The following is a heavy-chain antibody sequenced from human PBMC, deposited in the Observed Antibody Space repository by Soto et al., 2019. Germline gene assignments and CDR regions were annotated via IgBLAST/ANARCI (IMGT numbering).Heavy chain of an antibody. J-gene: IGHJ6*02. Sequence: GGSLRLSCAASGFTFSSYAMSWVRQAPGKGLEWVSAISGSGGSTYYADSVKGRFTISRDNSKNTLYLQMNSLRAEDTAVYYCANPMVRGYYYYYYGMDVWGQGTTVTVS. CDR2: ISGSGGST. CDR1: GFTFSSYA. D-gene: IGHD3-10*01. V-gene: IGHV3-23*01. CDR3: ANPMVRGYYYYYYGMDV.